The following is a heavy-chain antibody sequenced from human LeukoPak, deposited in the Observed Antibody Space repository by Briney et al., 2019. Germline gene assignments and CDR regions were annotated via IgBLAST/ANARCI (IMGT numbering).Heavy chain of an antibody. D-gene: IGHD6-13*01. J-gene: IGHJ5*02. V-gene: IGHV4-34*01. CDR3: ARGVLYSSSWYQRGFDP. CDR2: INHSGST. Sequence: PSETLSLTCAVYGGSFSGYYWSWIRQPPGKGLEWIGEINHSGSTNYNPSLKSRVTISVDTSKNQFSLKLSSVTAADTAVYHCARGVLYSSSWYQRGFDPWGQGTLVTVSS. CDR1: GGSFSGYY.